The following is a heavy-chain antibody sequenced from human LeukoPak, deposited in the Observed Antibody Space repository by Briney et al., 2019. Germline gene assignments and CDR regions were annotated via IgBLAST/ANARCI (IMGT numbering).Heavy chain of an antibody. CDR2: ISSSGSGGST. CDR1: GFTFSSYA. D-gene: IGHD6-13*01. CDR3: ARAYSSSWYDF. Sequence: GGSLRLSCAASGFTFSSYAMSWVRQAPGKGLEWVSGISSSGSGGSTYYADSVKGRFTIPRDNSKNTLYLQINSVRAEDTAVYYCARAYSSSWYDFWGQGTLVTVSS. J-gene: IGHJ5*01. V-gene: IGHV3-23*01.